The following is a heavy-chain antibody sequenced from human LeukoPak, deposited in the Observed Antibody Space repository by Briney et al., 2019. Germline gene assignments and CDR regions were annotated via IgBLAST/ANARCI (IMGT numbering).Heavy chain of an antibody. D-gene: IGHD6-19*01. CDR2: IYTSGST. CDR3: ARAETNPRDTSGWYGNYFDY. J-gene: IGHJ4*02. V-gene: IGHV4-4*07. Sequence: SETLSLTCTASGGSISSYYWSWIRQPAGKGLEWIGRIYTSGSTNYNPSLKSRVTMSLDTSKNQFSLKLSSVTAADTAVYYCARAETNPRDTSGWYGNYFDYWGQGTLVTVSS. CDR1: GGSISSYY.